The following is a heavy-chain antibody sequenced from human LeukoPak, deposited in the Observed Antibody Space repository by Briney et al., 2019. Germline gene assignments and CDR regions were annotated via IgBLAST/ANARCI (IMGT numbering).Heavy chain of an antibody. D-gene: IGHD6-13*01. CDR3: AREEQQPSTNWFDP. Sequence: SETLSLTCAVSGYSISSGYYWGWIRQPPGKGLEWIGSIYHSGSTYYNPSLKSRVTISVDTSKKQFSLKLSSVTAADTAVYYCAREEQQPSTNWFDPWGQGTLVTVSS. J-gene: IGHJ5*02. CDR1: GYSISSGYY. V-gene: IGHV4-38-2*02. CDR2: IYHSGST.